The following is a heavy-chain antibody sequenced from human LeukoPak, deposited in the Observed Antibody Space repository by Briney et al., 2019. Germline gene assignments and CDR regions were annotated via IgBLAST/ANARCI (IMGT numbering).Heavy chain of an antibody. J-gene: IGHJ3*02. Sequence: PGGSLRLSCAASGFTFSSYEMNWVRQAPGKGLEWVSYISSSGSTIYYADSVKGRFTISRDNSKNTLYLQMNSLRAEDTAVYYCAKSSLIRGVTLDAFDIWGQGTMVTVSS. CDR1: GFTFSSYE. CDR3: AKSSLIRGVTLDAFDI. V-gene: IGHV3-48*03. D-gene: IGHD3-10*01. CDR2: ISSSGSTI.